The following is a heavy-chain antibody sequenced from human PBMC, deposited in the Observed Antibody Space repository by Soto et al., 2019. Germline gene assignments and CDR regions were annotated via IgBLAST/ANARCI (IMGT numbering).Heavy chain of an antibody. J-gene: IGHJ4*02. D-gene: IGHD2-2*01. V-gene: IGHV3-48*03. CDR3: ARIVGCSRTSCLDY. Sequence: PGGSLRLSCASSGFTFSSYDMNWVRQAPGQGLVWVSYIYSSGSTIYYADSVKGRFTISRDNAKKSLYLQMNSLRAEDTAVYYCARIVGCSRTSCLDYWGQVTLVIVAS. CDR1: GFTFSSYD. CDR2: IYSSGSTI.